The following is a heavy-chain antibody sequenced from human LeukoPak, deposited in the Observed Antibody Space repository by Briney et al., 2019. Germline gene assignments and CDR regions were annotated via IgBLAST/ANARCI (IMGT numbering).Heavy chain of an antibody. CDR3: AKGRDYDYFFDY. CDR2: FDPEDGET. CDR1: GYTLTELS. D-gene: IGHD3-16*01. Sequence: ASVKVSCKVSGYTLTELSMHWVRQAPGKGLEWMGGFDPEDGETIYAQKFQGRVTMTEDTSTDTAYMELSSLRSEDTAVYYCAKGRDYDYFFDYWGQGTLVTVSS. V-gene: IGHV1-24*01. J-gene: IGHJ4*02.